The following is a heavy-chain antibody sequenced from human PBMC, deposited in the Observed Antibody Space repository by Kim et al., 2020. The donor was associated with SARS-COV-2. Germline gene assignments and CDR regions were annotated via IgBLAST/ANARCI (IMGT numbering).Heavy chain of an antibody. J-gene: IGHJ6*01. D-gene: IGHD2-15*01. Sequence: GGSLRLSCATSGYTFGDYAMSWVRQAPGKGLEWVGFIRSKTYGGTTYLAASVKDRFTISRDDSKSTAYLQMNSLTTEDTAVYYCTIGATPCSGVSCLRRGLSYYYGPDVWGQGTTVTVSS. CDR1: GYTFGDYA. CDR3: TIGATPCSGVSCLRRGLSYYYGPDV. V-gene: IGHV3-49*04. CDR2: IRSKTYGGTT.